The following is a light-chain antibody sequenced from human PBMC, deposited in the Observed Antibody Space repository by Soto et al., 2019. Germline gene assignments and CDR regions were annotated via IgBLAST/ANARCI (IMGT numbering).Light chain of an antibody. V-gene: IGKV1-12*02. CDR2: AAS. CDR1: ENVGNW. CDR3: QQVNVYPST. J-gene: IGKJ4*01. Sequence: DIQMTQSPSSLSASVGDRITITCRASENVGNWVAWYQQKPGKAPKVLIYAASTLPRGVPSRFSGGGSGTDFTLTISSLQPEDFATYYCQQVNVYPSTFGGGTKVDIK.